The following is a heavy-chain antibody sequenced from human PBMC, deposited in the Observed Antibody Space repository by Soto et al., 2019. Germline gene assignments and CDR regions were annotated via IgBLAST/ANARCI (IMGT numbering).Heavy chain of an antibody. D-gene: IGHD1-7*01. Sequence: ASVKVSCKASGYTFTGYYMHWVRQAPGEGLEWMGWINPNSGGTNYAQKFQGWVTMTRDTSISTAYMELSRLRSDDTAVYYCARAPLQYNWNYGAFDYWAQGTLVTVSS. J-gene: IGHJ4*02. CDR3: ARAPLQYNWNYGAFDY. CDR2: INPNSGGT. V-gene: IGHV1-2*04. CDR1: GYTFTGYY.